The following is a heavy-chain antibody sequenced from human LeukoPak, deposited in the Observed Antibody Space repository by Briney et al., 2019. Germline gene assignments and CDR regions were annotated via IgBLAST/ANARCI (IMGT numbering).Heavy chain of an antibody. J-gene: IGHJ4*02. D-gene: IGHD6-13*01. CDR1: GGSISSYY. CDR3: ARADSSAWFD. V-gene: IGHV4-59*01. CDR2: IYYSGST. Sequence: PSETLSLTCTVSGGSISSYYWSWIRQPPGKGLEWIGYIYYSGSTNYNPSLKSRVTISVDTSKNQFSLKLSSVTAADTAVYYCARADSSAWFDWGQGTLVTVSS.